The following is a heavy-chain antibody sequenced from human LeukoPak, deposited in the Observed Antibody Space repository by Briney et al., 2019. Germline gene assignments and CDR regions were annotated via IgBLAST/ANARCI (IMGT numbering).Heavy chain of an antibody. Sequence: GGTLRLSCAASGFTFSSHGMNWVRQAPGKGLEWVSGISPSGGITYYTDSVKGRFTISRDNSKNTLYLQMNSLRAEDTAVYYCAKGRGIGVAVDYWGQGTLVTVSS. CDR2: ISPSGGIT. D-gene: IGHD6-19*01. CDR3: AKGRGIGVAVDY. J-gene: IGHJ4*02. V-gene: IGHV3-23*01. CDR1: GFTFSSHG.